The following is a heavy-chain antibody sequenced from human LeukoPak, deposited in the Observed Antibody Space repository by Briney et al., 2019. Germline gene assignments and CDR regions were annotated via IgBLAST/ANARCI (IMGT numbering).Heavy chain of an antibody. CDR3: ARDYDSSGYSPYYYFDY. J-gene: IGHJ4*02. D-gene: IGHD3-22*01. V-gene: IGHV1-69*13. CDR1: GGTFSSYA. Sequence: SVKVSCKASGGTFSSYAISWVRQAPGQGLEWMGGIIPIFGTANYAQKFQGRVTITADESTSTAYMELSSLRSEDTAVYYCARDYDSSGYSPYYYFDYWGQGTLVTVSS. CDR2: IIPIFGTA.